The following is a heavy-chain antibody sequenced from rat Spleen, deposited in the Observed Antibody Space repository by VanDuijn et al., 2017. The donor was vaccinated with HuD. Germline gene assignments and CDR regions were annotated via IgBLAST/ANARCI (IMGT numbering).Heavy chain of an antibody. J-gene: IGHJ1*01. CDR3: ARRYYDGSYWYFDF. D-gene: IGHD1-12*02. Sequence: EVQLVESGGGLVQPGRSMKLSCAVSGFTFSNYYMAWVRQAPTKGLEWVASINTGGVNTYYRGSVKGRFTISRDNAKSTLYLQMDSLRSEDTATYYCARRYYDGSYWYFDFWGPGTMVTVSS. V-gene: IGHV5-25*01. CDR1: GFTFSNYY. CDR2: INTGGVNT.